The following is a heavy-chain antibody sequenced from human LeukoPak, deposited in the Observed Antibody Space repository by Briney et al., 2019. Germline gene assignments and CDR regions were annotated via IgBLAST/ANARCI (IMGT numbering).Heavy chain of an antibody. Sequence: PSETLSLTCTVSGGSISSYYWSWIRQSPGKGLEWIGSIYYSWDTYYNPSLKSRVTISVDTSKNQFSLKLSSVTAADTAVYYCATTSYYYDSPDYWGQGTLVTVSS. CDR3: ATTSYYYDSPDY. CDR2: IYYSWDT. J-gene: IGHJ4*02. D-gene: IGHD3-22*01. CDR1: GGSISSYY. V-gene: IGHV4-59*05.